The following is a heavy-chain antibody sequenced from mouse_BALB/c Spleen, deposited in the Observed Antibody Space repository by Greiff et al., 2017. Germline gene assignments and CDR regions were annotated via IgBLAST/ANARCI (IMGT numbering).Heavy chain of an antibody. CDR1: GYTFTSYV. D-gene: IGHD1-1*01. CDR3: ARDPPSTVVGAKDY. CDR2: INPYNDGT. V-gene: IGHV1-14*01. Sequence: VQLQQSGPELVKPGASVKMSCKASGYTFTSYVMHWVKQKPGQGLEWIGYINPYNDGTKYNEKFKGKATLTSDKSSSTAYMELSSLTTEDSAVYYSARDPPSTVVGAKDYWGQGTTLTGSS. J-gene: IGHJ2*01.